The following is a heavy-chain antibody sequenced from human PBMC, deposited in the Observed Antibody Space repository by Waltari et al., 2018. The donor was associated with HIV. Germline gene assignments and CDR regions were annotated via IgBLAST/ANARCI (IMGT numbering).Heavy chain of an antibody. CDR2: LSYLGTT. D-gene: IGHD2-2*01. J-gene: IGHJ4*02. Sequence: RLLQESGPGRVKPPDTLALTCLVSGDPTMRRPLSSSKFNESWIRESPAKGLEWIGSLSYLGTTYYTPSLQSRVNISVDTSKNQFSHILMPMAASVAADYNCARLRERYSSSWYFFDYWGLGARVNVS. CDR1: GDPTMRRPLSSSKFN. V-gene: IGHV4-39*01. CDR3: ARLRERYSSSWYFFDY.